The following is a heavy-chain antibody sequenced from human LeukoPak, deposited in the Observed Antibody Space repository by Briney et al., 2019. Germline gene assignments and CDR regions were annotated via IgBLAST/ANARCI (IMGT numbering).Heavy chain of an antibody. CDR3: ARDRSMEVGPSTDYFDF. CDR2: INPNSGDT. V-gene: IGHV1-2*02. J-gene: IGHJ4*02. D-gene: IGHD1-26*01. Sequence: VVSVKVSCKASGYTFTGHYMYWVRQAPGQGLECMGWINPNSGDTNYAQNFQGRVTMTRDTSITTAYMELSRLKFDDTAVYYCARDRSMEVGPSTDYFDFWGQGTLVTVSS. CDR1: GYTFTGHY.